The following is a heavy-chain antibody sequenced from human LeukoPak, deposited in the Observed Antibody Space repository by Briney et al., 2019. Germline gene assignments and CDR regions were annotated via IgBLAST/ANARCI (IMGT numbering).Heavy chain of an antibody. J-gene: IGHJ3*02. D-gene: IGHD6-19*01. Sequence: SETLSLTCTVSGGSISSSSYYWGWIRQPPGKGLEWIGSIYYSGSTYYNPSLKSRVTISVDTSKNQFSLKLSSVTAADTAVYYCARFLAAVDMGHAFDIWGQGTMVTVSS. CDR3: ARFLAAVDMGHAFDI. CDR2: IYYSGST. V-gene: IGHV4-39*07. CDR1: GGSISSSSYY.